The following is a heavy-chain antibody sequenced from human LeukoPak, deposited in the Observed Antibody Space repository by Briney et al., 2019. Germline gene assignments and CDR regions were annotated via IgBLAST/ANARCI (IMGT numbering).Heavy chain of an antibody. D-gene: IGHD4-23*01. CDR2: MNPNSGNT. CDR1: GYTFTSYD. Sequence: ASVKVSCKASGYTFTSYDINWVRQATGQGLEWMGWMNPNSGNTGYAQKFQGRCTMTRNTSISTVYMELSSLRSEDTAVFYCERAITVVTQRWFDLWGQGTLVSV. CDR3: ERAITVVTQRWFDL. V-gene: IGHV1-8*01. J-gene: IGHJ5*02.